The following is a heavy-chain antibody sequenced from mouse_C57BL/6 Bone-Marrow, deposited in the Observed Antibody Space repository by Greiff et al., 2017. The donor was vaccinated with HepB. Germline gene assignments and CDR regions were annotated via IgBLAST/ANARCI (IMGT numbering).Heavy chain of an antibody. D-gene: IGHD2-4*01. CDR1: GYAFTNYL. CDR2: INPGSGGT. Sequence: QVQLQQSGAELVRPGTSVKVSCKASGYAFTNYLIEWVKQRPGQGLEWIGVINPGSGGTNYNEKFKGKATLTADQSSSTPYMKLSSLTSEDSAVYFCAVDYDFFFAYWGQGTLVTVSA. CDR3: AVDYDFFFAY. V-gene: IGHV1-54*01. J-gene: IGHJ3*01.